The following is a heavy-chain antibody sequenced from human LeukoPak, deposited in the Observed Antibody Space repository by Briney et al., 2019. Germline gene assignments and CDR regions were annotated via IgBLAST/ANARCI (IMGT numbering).Heavy chain of an antibody. CDR2: ISHRGST. V-gene: IGHV4-59*08. CDR1: GGSISSYY. CDR3: ARHVTSYDILTGHYPHYFDY. Sequence: PSETLSLTCTVSGGSISSYYWSWIRKPPGKGLEWIGYISHRGSTDYNPSLKSRVTISVDTYKNQFSLKLSSVTAADTAVYYCARHVTSYDILTGHYPHYFDYWGQGTLVTVSS. D-gene: IGHD3-9*01. J-gene: IGHJ4*02.